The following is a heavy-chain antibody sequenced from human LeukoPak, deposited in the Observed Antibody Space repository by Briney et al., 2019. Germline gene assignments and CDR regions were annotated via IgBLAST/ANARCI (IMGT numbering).Heavy chain of an antibody. CDR3: ASADYDMAFDI. D-gene: IGHD3-9*01. CDR2: IYYSGST. CDR1: GGSISSGGYY. J-gene: IGHJ3*02. Sequence: SQTLSLTCTVSGGSISSGGYYWSWIRQHPGKGLEWIGYIYYSGSTDYNPSLKSRFTMSVDTSKNQSSLKLSSVTAADTAVYYCASADYDMAFDIWGQGTMVTVSS. V-gene: IGHV4-31*03.